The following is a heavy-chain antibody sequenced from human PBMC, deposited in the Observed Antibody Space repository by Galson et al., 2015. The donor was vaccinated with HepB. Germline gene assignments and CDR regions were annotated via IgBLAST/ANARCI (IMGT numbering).Heavy chain of an antibody. CDR2: IWYDGSNK. CDR1: GFTFSSYG. Sequence: SLRLSCAASGFTFSSYGMHWVRQAPGKGLEWVAVIWYDGSNKYYADSVKGRFTISRDNSKNTLYLQMNSLRAEDTAVYYCARVGLTGDHVYFDYWGQGTLVTVSS. J-gene: IGHJ4*02. CDR3: ARVGLTGDHVYFDY. D-gene: IGHD7-27*01. V-gene: IGHV3-33*01.